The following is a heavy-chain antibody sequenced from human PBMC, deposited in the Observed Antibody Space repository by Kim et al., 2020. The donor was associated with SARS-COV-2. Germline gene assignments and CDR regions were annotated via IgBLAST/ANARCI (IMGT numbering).Heavy chain of an antibody. CDR3: AGGLDY. Sequence: GGSLRLSCAASGFTFSSYSMNWVRQAPGKGLEWISYISSSSSTIYYADSVKGRFTISRANAKNPVSLQMNSLRAEDTAVHYGAGGLDYWGQGILFTVSS. D-gene: IGHD3-16*01. V-gene: IGHV3-48*01. J-gene: IGHJ4*02. CDR2: ISSSSSTI. CDR1: GFTFSSYS.